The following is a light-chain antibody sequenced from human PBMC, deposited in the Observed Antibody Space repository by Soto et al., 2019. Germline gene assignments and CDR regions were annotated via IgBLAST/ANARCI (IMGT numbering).Light chain of an antibody. CDR2: EVS. Sequence: QSALTQPPSTSGSPGQSVTISCTGTSRDVGGYNYVSWYQQHPGKAPKFLIFEVSRRPSGVPDRFSGSKSGNTASLTVSGLQADDEADYYCSSYAGSNSPVIFGGGTKLTVL. CDR3: SSYAGSNSPVI. J-gene: IGLJ2*01. V-gene: IGLV2-8*01. CDR1: SRDVGGYNY.